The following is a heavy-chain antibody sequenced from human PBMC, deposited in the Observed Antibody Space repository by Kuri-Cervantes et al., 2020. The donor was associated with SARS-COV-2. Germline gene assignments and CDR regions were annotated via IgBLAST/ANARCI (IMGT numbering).Heavy chain of an antibody. V-gene: IGHV2-5*05. CDR3: AHLKSSSWYGDWFDP. CDR1: GFSLSNARMG. D-gene: IGHD6-13*01. Sequence: SGPTLVKPTANLTLTCTVSGFSLSNARMGVSWIRQPPGKALEWLALIYWDDDKRYGPSLKSRLTITKDTSKDQVVLTMTNMDPVDTATYYCAHLKSSSWYGDWFDPWGQGTLVTVSS. J-gene: IGHJ5*02. CDR2: IYWDDDK.